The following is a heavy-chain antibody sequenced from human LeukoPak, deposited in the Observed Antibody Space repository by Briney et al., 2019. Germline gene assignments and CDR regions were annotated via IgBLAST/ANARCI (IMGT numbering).Heavy chain of an antibody. D-gene: IGHD3-10*01. CDR1: GGTFSSYA. CDR3: ASVRLTKRFGELFYGMDV. CDR2: IIPIFGTA. V-gene: IGHV1-69*01. Sequence: GASVKVSCKASGGTFSSYAISWVRQAPGQGLEWMGGIIPIFGTANYAQKFQGRVTITADESTSTAYMELSSLRSEDTAVYYCASVRLTKRFGELFYGMDVWGQGTTVTVSS. J-gene: IGHJ6*02.